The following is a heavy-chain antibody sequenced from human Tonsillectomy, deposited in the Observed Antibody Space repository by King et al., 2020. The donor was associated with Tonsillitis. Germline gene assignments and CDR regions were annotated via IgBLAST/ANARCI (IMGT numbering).Heavy chain of an antibody. CDR1: GFTFSNAW. CDR3: ATDWVVSGSGNYNY. D-gene: IGHD3-10*01. V-gene: IGHV3-15*01. CDR2: IKSKAAGGTT. J-gene: IGHJ4*02. Sequence: VQLVESGGDLVKPGGSLRLSCAASGFTFSNAWMSWVRQAPGKGLEWGGRIKSKAAGGTTDDSAPVKGRFTISRDDSRSMLYLQMNSLKTEDTAVYYCATDWVVSGSGNYNYWGQGTLVTVSS.